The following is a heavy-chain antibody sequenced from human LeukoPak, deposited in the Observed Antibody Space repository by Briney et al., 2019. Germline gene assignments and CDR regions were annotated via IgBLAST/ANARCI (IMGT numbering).Heavy chain of an antibody. D-gene: IGHD1-7*01. Sequence: GGSLRLSCAASGFTFSSYWMHWVRQAPGKGLVWVSRINSDGSSTSYADSAKGRFTISRDNAKNTLYLQMNSLRAEDTAVYYCAREVNWNFWVWFDPWGQGTLVTVSS. CDR1: GFTFSSYW. J-gene: IGHJ5*02. CDR2: INSDGSST. V-gene: IGHV3-74*01. CDR3: AREVNWNFWVWFDP.